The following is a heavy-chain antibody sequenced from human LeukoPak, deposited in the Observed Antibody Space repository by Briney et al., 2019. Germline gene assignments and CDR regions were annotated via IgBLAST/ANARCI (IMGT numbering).Heavy chain of an antibody. CDR1: GYTFTSYG. CDR2: ISAYNGNT. Sequence: ASVKVSCKASGYTFTSYGISWVRQAPGQGLEWMGWISAYNGNTNYAQKLQGRVTMTTDTSTSTAYMELRSLRSDDTAVYYCARDGPDFWNGYPDPYYYYYMDVWGKGTTVTVSS. CDR3: ARDGPDFWNGYPDPYYYYYMDV. J-gene: IGHJ6*03. D-gene: IGHD3/OR15-3a*01. V-gene: IGHV1-18*01.